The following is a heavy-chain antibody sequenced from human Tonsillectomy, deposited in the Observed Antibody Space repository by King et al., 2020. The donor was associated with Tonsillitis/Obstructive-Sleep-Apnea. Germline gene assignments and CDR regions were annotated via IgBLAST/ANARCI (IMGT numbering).Heavy chain of an antibody. CDR3: ARGLVEQGLSFDY. V-gene: IGHV4-34*01. J-gene: IGHJ4*02. Sequence: VQLQQWGAGMLKPSETLSLTCGVYGASFSGYYWTWIRQTPGRGLEWIGEIDHSGSTNNNPSLKSRVTISVDTSKNQFSLKLNSVTAADTAVYYCARGLVEQGLSFDYWGQGTLVTVSS. CDR2: IDHSGST. D-gene: IGHD1/OR15-1a*01. CDR1: GASFSGYY.